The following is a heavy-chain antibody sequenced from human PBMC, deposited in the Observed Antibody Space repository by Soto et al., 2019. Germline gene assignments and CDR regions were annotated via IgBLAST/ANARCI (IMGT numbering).Heavy chain of an antibody. V-gene: IGHV3-21*01. D-gene: IGHD6-6*01. CDR1: GVTFSSFS. CDR3: ARDSWEQLVRRGFYYYYMVV. Sequence: EVQLVESGGGLVKPGGSLRLSCAASGVTFSSFSFNWVRQAPGKGLEGVSFILSSSGSIYYADSVKGRFTISRVNAKNSLYRQMNSLKHEVTAVYYCARDSWEQLVRRGFYYYYMVVWGKGTTVTVSS. J-gene: IGHJ6*03. CDR2: ILSSSGSI.